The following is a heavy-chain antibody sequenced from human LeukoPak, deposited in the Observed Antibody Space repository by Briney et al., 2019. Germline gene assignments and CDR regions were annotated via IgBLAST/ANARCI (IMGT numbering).Heavy chain of an antibody. V-gene: IGHV6-1*01. CDR1: GDSVSSNRAA. D-gene: IGHD5-24*01. CDR2: TYYRSKWYN. J-gene: IGHJ4*02. CDR3: ARDGDDYNSFDY. Sequence: SQTLSLTCAISGDSVSSNRAAWNWIRQSPSGGLEWLGRTYYRSKWYNDYAVSVKSRISINPDTSKNQFSLQLNSVTPEDTAMYYCARDGDDYNSFDYWGQGTLVAVSS.